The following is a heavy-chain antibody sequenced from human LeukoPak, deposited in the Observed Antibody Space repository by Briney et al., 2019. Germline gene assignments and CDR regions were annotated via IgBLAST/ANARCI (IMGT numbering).Heavy chain of an antibody. CDR3: AKSAQYGSAWFTGCFDY. V-gene: IGHV1-2*02. D-gene: IGHD1-14*01. J-gene: IGHJ4*02. Sequence: ASVKVSCKASGYTFSDYYMHWVRQAPGQGLEWMGWINPNSGDTHYAQMFQGRVTMNRDTSINAAYMELRRVRSDDTAVYYCAKSAQYGSAWFTGCFDYWGQGSLVTVSS. CDR1: GYTFSDYY. CDR2: INPNSGDT.